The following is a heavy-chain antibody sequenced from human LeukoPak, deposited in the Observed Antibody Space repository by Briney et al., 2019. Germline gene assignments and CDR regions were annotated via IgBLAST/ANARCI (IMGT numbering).Heavy chain of an antibody. D-gene: IGHD5-18*01. CDR3: AKSHGYSYGFDY. CDR2: IRHNGIDK. CDR1: GFTFSSYG. V-gene: IGHV3-30*02. J-gene: IGHJ4*02. Sequence: GGSLRPSCAASGFTFSSYGVHWVRQAPGKGLEWVAFIRHNGIDKYLADSLKGRFIISRDNSKNTLYLLMDSLRAEDTAVYYCAKSHGYSYGFDYWGQGTLVTVSS.